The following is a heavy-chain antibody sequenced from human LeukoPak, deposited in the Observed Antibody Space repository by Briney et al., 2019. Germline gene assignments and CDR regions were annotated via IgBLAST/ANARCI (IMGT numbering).Heavy chain of an antibody. J-gene: IGHJ4*02. D-gene: IGHD5-18*01. CDR2: INPSGGST. CDR1: GYPFTSYY. V-gene: IGHV1-46*01. Sequence: ASVKVSCKASGYPFTSYYMHWVRQAPGQGLEWMGIINPSGGSTTYAQKFQGRVSMTRDTSTSTVYMELSSLRSDDSAVYYCARDQGGFSHYWGQGTLVTVSS. CDR3: ARDQGGFSHY.